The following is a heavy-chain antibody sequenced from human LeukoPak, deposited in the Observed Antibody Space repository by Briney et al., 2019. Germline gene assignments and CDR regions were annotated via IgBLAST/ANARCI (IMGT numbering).Heavy chain of an antibody. Sequence: PSETLSLTCTVSGGSISSYYWSWIRQPPGKGLEWIGYIYYSGSTNYNPSLKSRVTISVDTSKNQFSLKLSSVTAADTAVYYCARGVSSSWHYFDYWGQGTLVTVSS. J-gene: IGHJ4*02. D-gene: IGHD6-13*01. CDR1: GGSISSYY. CDR2: IYYSGST. V-gene: IGHV4-59*01. CDR3: ARGVSSSWHYFDY.